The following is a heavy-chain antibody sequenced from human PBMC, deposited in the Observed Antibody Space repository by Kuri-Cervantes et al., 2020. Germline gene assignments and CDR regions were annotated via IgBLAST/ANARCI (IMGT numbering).Heavy chain of an antibody. CDR1: GGTFSSYA. CDR3: ARVGIVGARYYYGMDV. Sequence: SVKVSCKASGGTFSSYAISWVRQAPGQGLEWMGRIIPILGIANYAQKFQGRVTITADESTGTAYMELRSLRSDDTAVYYCARVGIVGARYYYGMDVWGQGTTVTVSS. V-gene: IGHV1-69*04. J-gene: IGHJ6*02. CDR2: IIPILGIA. D-gene: IGHD1-26*01.